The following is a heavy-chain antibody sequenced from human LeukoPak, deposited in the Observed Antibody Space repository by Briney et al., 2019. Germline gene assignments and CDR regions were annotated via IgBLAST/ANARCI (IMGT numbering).Heavy chain of an antibody. D-gene: IGHD3-10*01. CDR1: GYTFTNYW. CDR3: ARHLGVVRGVVRYFDY. CDR2: IYPRDSDT. V-gene: IGHV5-51*01. Sequence: GESLKISCTGSGYTFTNYWIGWVRQMPGKGLEWLGIIYPRDSDTRYNPSFQDQVTISVDKSIRTAYLQWGSLKASDTAMYYCARHLGVVRGVVRYFDYWGQGTLVTVSS. J-gene: IGHJ4*02.